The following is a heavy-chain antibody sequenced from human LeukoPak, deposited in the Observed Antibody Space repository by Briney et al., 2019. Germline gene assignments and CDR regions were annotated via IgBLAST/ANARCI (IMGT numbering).Heavy chain of an antibody. V-gene: IGHV4-34*01. J-gene: IGHJ3*02. Sequence: SETLSLTCAVYGGSFSGYYWSWIRQPPGKGLEWIGEINHSGSTNYNPSLKSRVTISVDTSKNQFSLKLSSVTAADTAVYYCARWSRRITMVRGVMRGFDIWGQGTMVTVSS. CDR3: ARWSRRITMVRGVMRGFDI. CDR1: GGSFSGYY. D-gene: IGHD3-10*01. CDR2: INHSGST.